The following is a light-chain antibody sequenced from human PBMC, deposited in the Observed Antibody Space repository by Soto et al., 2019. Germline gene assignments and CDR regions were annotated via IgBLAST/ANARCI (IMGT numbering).Light chain of an antibody. CDR3: QQYNNWLTCT. CDR1: QSVSSN. V-gene: IGKV3-15*01. CDR2: GAS. Sequence: EILMTQSPSTLPVSPGERATLSCRASQSVSSNLAWYQQKPGQAPRLLIYGASTSATVIPARCSGSGSGAKVTLTIISLQYEDFAGHYCQQYNNWLTCTFGQGTKVDIK. J-gene: IGKJ1*01.